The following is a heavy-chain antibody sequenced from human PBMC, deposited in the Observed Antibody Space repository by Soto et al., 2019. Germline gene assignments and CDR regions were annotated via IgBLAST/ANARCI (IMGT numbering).Heavy chain of an antibody. CDR2: IYYSGST. CDR3: AKYNWNYDTYEGSFEY. CDR1: VGSISSGDYY. D-gene: IGHD1-7*01. J-gene: IGHJ4*02. V-gene: IGHV4-30-4*01. Sequence: SETLSLTCTFSVGSISSGDYYCSWIRQPPWKGLEWIGYIYYSGSTYYNPSLKSRVTISVDTSKNQFSLKLSSVTAADTAVYYCAKYNWNYDTYEGSFEYWGQGTLISVSS.